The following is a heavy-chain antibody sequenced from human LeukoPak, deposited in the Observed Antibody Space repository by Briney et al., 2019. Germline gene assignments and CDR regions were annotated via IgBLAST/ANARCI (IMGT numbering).Heavy chain of an antibody. D-gene: IGHD5-18*01. V-gene: IGHV3-30-3*01. CDR1: GFTFSSYA. J-gene: IGHJ4*02. Sequence: GGSLRLSCAASGFTFSSYAMHWVRQAPGKGLEWVAVISYDGSNKYYADSVKGRFTISRDNSKNTLYLQMNSLRAEDTAVYYCASQRVVTAEYFDYWGQGTLVTVSS. CDR2: ISYDGSNK. CDR3: ASQRVVTAEYFDY.